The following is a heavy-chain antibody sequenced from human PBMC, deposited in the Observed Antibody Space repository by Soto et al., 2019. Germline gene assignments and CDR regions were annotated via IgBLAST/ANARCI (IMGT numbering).Heavy chain of an antibody. CDR1: GFTFSSYG. D-gene: IGHD2-15*01. Sequence: GGSLRLSCAASGFTFSSYGMHWVRQAPGKGLEWVAVIWYDGSNKYYADSVKGRFTISRDNSKNTLCLQMNSLRAEDTAVYYCARDRWGCSGGSCYGMDVWGQGTTVTVSS. CDR3: ARDRWGCSGGSCYGMDV. CDR2: IWYDGSNK. J-gene: IGHJ6*02. V-gene: IGHV3-33*01.